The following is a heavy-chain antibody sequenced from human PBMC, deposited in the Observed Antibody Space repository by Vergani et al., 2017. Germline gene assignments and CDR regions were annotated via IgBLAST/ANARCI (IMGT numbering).Heavy chain of an antibody. CDR1: GGSISSSNYH. CDR3: ARRPNYNFWSAQGNYFDY. D-gene: IGHD3-3*01. J-gene: IGHJ4*02. V-gene: IGHV4-39*01. CDR2: IYYSGST. Sequence: QLQLQESGPGLVKPSETLSLTCTVSGGSISSSNYHWGWIRQPPGKGLEWIGNIYYSGSTYYNPSLKSRVTISVDTSKNQFSLKLSSVTAADTAVYYCARRPNYNFWSAQGNYFDYWGQGTLVTVSS.